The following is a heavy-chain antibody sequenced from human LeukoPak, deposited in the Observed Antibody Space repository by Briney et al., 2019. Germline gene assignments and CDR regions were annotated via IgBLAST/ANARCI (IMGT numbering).Heavy chain of an antibody. D-gene: IGHD6-13*01. CDR2: IYPGDSDT. V-gene: IGHV5-51*01. Sequence: GESLKISCKGSGYRFTTYLIGWVRQMPGKGLEWMGIIYPGDSDTRYSPSFQGQVTISADKSISTAYLQWSSLRASDTARYYCARRVYSSSWEKFDYWGQGTLVTVSS. CDR1: GYRFTTYL. J-gene: IGHJ4*02. CDR3: ARRVYSSSWEKFDY.